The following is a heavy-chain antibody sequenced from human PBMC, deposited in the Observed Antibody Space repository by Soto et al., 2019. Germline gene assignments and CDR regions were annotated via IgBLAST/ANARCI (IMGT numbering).Heavy chain of an antibody. CDR2: TTGNSALT. V-gene: IGHV3-23*01. J-gene: IGHJ3*01. CDR3: AKNRDYDYDAFDV. D-gene: IGHD3-16*01. Sequence: GGSLRLSCAGSGFTFSRNAMSWVRQAPGKGLEWVSGTTGNSALTYYADSVKGRFTISRDNSKKTLYLQMNTLSADDTAVYYCAKNRDYDYDAFDVWGQGTVVTVSS. CDR1: GFTFSRNA.